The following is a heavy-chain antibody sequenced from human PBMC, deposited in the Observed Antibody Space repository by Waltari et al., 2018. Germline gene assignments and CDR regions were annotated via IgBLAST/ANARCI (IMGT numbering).Heavy chain of an antibody. J-gene: IGHJ3*02. CDR1: GYTFTSYD. D-gene: IGHD3-10*01. CDR2: MNPNSGYT. V-gene: IGHV1-8*01. CDR3: ARGFRGHDAFDI. Sequence: QVQLVQSGAEVKRPGASVKVSCKASGYTFTSYDINWVRQATGQGLEWMGWMNPNSGYTAYAQNFQGGVTITRDTSIRTAYMELSSLTSEDTAVYYCARGFRGHDAFDIWGQGTMVTVSS.